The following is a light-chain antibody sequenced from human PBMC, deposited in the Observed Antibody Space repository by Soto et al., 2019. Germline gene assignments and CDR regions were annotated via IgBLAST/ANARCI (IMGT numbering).Light chain of an antibody. CDR3: QQYHAYPWT. V-gene: IGKV1-5*03. CDR2: KAS. Sequence: DIQMTQSPSTLSASVGDRVTITCRASQSISSWLAWYQQKLGKAPKLLIYKASTLESGVASNFSGSGSGTEFSLTISSLQPEDFATYYCQQYHAYPWTFGQGTKVDVK. J-gene: IGKJ1*01. CDR1: QSISSW.